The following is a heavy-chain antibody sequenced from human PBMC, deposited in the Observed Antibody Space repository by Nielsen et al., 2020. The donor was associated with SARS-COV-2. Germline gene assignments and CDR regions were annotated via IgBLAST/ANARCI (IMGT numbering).Heavy chain of an antibody. V-gene: IGHV4-4*02. D-gene: IGHD3-22*01. CDR3: ASPRPLKSYYDSSGYYYGAFDI. Sequence: SETLSLTCAVSGGSISGSNWWSWVRQPPGKGLEWIGEIYHSGSTNYNPSLKSRVTISVDKSKNQFSLKLSSVTAADTAVYYCASPRPLKSYYDSSGYYYGAFDIWGQGTMVTVSS. CDR2: IYHSGST. J-gene: IGHJ3*02. CDR1: GGSISGSNW.